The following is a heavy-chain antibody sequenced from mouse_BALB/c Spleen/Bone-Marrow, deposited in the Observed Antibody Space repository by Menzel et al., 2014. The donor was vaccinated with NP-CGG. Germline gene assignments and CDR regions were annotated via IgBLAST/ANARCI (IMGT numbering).Heavy chain of an antibody. D-gene: IGHD2-4*01. V-gene: IGHV5-9-2*01. CDR2: ISGGGSYT. Sequence: EVKLEESGGGLVKSGGSLKLSCAASGFTFNSYGMSWVRQTPEKGLEWVATISGGGSYTFYPDSVKGRFTISRDNDKNNLYLQLSSLRSEDTALYYCARHAYYDQTEVSFVYWGQGTLVTVSA. J-gene: IGHJ3*01. CDR3: ARHAYYDQTEVSFVY. CDR1: GFTFNSYG.